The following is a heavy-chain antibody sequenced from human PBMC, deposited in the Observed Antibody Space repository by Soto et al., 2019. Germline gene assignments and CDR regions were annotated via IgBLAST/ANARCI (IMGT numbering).Heavy chain of an antibody. CDR3: ESTIAARLYFDY. Sequence: GGSLRLSCAASGFTFSSYAMHWVRQAPGKGLEWVAVISYDGSNKYYADSVKGRFTISRDNSKNTLYLQMNSLRAEDTAVYYCESTIAARLYFDYWGQGTLVTVSS. J-gene: IGHJ4*02. V-gene: IGHV3-30-3*01. CDR1: GFTFSSYA. CDR2: ISYDGSNK. D-gene: IGHD6-6*01.